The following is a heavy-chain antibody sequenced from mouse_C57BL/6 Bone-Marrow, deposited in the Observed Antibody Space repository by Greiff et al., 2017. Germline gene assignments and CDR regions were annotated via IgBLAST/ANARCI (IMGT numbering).Heavy chain of an antibody. J-gene: IGHJ3*01. Sequence: EVKLVESGPGLVKPSQSLSLSCTVTGYSITSGYDWHWIRHFPGNKLEWMGYISYSGSTNYNPSLKSRISITHDTSKNHFFLQLNSVTTEDTATYYCARIWDTWFAYWGQGTLVTVSA. CDR3: ARIWDTWFAY. V-gene: IGHV3-1*01. D-gene: IGHD4-1*01. CDR2: ISYSGST. CDR1: GYSITSGYD.